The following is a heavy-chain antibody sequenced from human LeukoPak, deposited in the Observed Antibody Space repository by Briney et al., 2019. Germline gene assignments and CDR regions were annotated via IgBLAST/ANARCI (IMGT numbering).Heavy chain of an antibody. CDR2: IRSNGATA. V-gene: IGHV3-23*01. CDR3: ARGQEFDDGVFDS. Sequence: PAGSLRLSCAASGFSFSSFAMTWVRQAPGKGLEWVSTIRSNGATAYNADSVKGRFTISRDNSKNTVYLQMNSLRVEDTAIYYCARGQEFDDGVFDSWGQGTLVTVSS. J-gene: IGHJ4*02. D-gene: IGHD1-1*01. CDR1: GFSFSSFA.